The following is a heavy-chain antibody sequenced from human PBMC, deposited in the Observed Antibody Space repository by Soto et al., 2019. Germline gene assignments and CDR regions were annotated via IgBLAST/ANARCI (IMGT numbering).Heavy chain of an antibody. CDR2: INHSGST. CDR3: VMETTVAAFDI. J-gene: IGHJ3*02. V-gene: IGHV4-34*01. CDR1: GGSFSRYS. D-gene: IGHD4-17*01. Sequence: SEPLSLTCAVYGGSFSRYSCSRIRQPPGKGLEWIGEINHSGSTNYNPSLKSRVTISVDTSKNQFSLKLSSVTAADTAVYHCVMETTVAAFDIWGQGIMPTVSS.